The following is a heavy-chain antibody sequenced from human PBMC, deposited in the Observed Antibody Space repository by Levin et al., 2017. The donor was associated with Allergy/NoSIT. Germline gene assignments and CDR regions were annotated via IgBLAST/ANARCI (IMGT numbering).Heavy chain of an antibody. CDR3: ARSTMKTNQYYFDY. V-gene: IGHV3-33*01. CDR1: GFTFSSYD. Sequence: AGGSLRLSCAASGFTFSSYDMHWVRQAPGKGLEWVAFTWYDGSKKYYADSVRGRFTISRDNSTNTLYLHMSSLRAEDTAVYYYARSTMKTNQYYFDYWGKATLVTVSS. CDR2: TWYDGSKK. J-gene: IGHJ4*02. D-gene: IGHD3-3*01.